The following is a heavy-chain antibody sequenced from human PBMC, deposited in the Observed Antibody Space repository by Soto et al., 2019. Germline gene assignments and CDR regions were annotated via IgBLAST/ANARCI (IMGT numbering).Heavy chain of an antibody. Sequence: ASVKVSCKASGYTFTTYAMHWVRQAPGQRLEWMGWINAGNGNTKYSQKLQGRVTITRDTSASTAYMELSSLRSEDTAVYYCARVGTRGGRNWNDYWGQGSLVTVSS. J-gene: IGHJ4*02. CDR3: ARVGTRGGRNWNDY. D-gene: IGHD1-1*01. CDR1: GYTFTTYA. CDR2: INAGNGNT. V-gene: IGHV1-3*01.